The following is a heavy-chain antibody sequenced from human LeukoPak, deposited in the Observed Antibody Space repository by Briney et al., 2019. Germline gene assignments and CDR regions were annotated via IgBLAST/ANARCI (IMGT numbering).Heavy chain of an antibody. CDR2: INHSGST. Sequence: PSETLSLTCAVYGGSFSGYYWSWIRQPPGKGLEWIGEINHSGSTNYNPSLKSRVTISVDTSRNQFSLKLSSVTAADTAVYYCARDRDGYWGQGTLVTVSS. CDR1: GGSFSGYY. V-gene: IGHV4-34*01. D-gene: IGHD5-24*01. J-gene: IGHJ4*02. CDR3: ARDRDGY.